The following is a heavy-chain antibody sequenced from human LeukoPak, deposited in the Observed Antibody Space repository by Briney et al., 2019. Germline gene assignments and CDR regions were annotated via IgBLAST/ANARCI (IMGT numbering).Heavy chain of an antibody. V-gene: IGHV4-59*01. Sequence: SETLSLTCTVSGDSISSYFWHWIRQPPGKRLEWIGYIHYSGSTNYNPSLKSRLVTSVDTSKNQFSLRLSSVTAADTAVYYCARGIGSYFDHWGQGTLVTVSS. CDR3: ARGIGSYFDH. CDR1: GDSISSYF. D-gene: IGHD1-26*01. CDR2: IHYSGST. J-gene: IGHJ4*02.